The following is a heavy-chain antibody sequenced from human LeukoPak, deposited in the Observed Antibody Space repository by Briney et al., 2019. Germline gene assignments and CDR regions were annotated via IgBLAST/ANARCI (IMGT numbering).Heavy chain of an antibody. CDR3: ARLSDTVTNDLDS. D-gene: IGHD4-11*01. CDR2: IYHSGST. J-gene: IGHJ4*02. Sequence: PSETLSLTCTVSGDSMSSSRFCWAWIRQSPGVGLEWIGCIYHSGSTYYNPSLRSRVTISVDTSKNQFSLILSSVTAADTAVYYWARLSDTVTNDLDSWGQGTLDSVSS. CDR1: GDSMSSSRFC. V-gene: IGHV4-39*07.